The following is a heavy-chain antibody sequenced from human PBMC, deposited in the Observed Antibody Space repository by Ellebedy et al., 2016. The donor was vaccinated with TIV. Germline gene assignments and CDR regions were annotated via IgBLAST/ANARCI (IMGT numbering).Heavy chain of an antibody. Sequence: SETLSLTCTVSGYSISSGYYWGWIRQPPGKGLEWIGSIYHSGSTYYNPSLKSRVTISVDTSKNQFSLKLSSVTAADTAVYYCARTVGAAAGTSIDYWGQGTLVTVSS. V-gene: IGHV4-38-2*02. CDR3: ARTVGAAAGTSIDY. CDR2: IYHSGST. J-gene: IGHJ4*02. CDR1: GYSISSGYY. D-gene: IGHD6-13*01.